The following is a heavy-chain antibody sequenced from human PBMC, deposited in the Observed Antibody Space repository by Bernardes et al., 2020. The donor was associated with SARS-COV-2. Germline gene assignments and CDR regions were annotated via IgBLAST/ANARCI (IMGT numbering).Heavy chain of an antibody. Sequence: SETLSLTCTVSGGSISSYYWSWIRQPPGKGLEWIGYIYYTGSTTYNPSLKSRVTISVDTSKNQFSLKLSSVTAADTAVYHCARNFNPLFGDAFDMWGQGTMVTVSS. CDR2: IYYTGST. J-gene: IGHJ3*02. V-gene: IGHV4-59*01. CDR1: GGSISSYY. CDR3: ARNFNPLFGDAFDM. D-gene: IGHD3-3*01.